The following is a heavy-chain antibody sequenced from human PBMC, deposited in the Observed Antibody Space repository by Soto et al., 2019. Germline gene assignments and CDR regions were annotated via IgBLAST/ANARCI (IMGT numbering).Heavy chain of an antibody. Sequence: QVQLVQSGAEVKKPGSSVKVSCKASGGTFSSYAISWVRQAPGQGLEWMGGIIPIFGTANYAQKFQGRVTITADKSTSTAYMELSSLRSEDTAVYYCARGSTVHRQMTTVTRGYFDYWGQGTLVTVSS. CDR3: ARGSTVHRQMTTVTRGYFDY. CDR1: GGTFSSYA. J-gene: IGHJ4*02. V-gene: IGHV1-69*06. CDR2: IIPIFGTA. D-gene: IGHD4-17*01.